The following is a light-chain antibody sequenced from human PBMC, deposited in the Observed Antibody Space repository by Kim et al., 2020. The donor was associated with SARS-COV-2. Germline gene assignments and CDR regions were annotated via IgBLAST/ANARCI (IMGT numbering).Light chain of an antibody. CDR3: VAWDDSLSGRV. CDR2: RNH. CDR1: SSNIGTNY. Sequence: ELTQPPSASETPGQRVTISCSGSSSNIGTNYVYWYQQLPGTTPKLLIYRNHQRPSGVPDRFSGSKSGTSASLAISGLRSEDEAHYYCVAWDDSLSGRVFGGGTQLTVL. V-gene: IGLV1-47*01. J-gene: IGLJ3*02.